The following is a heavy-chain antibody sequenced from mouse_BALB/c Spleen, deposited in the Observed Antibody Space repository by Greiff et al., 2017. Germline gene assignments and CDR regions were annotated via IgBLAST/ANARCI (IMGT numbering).Heavy chain of an antibody. Sequence: EVKLQESGPGLVKPSQSLSLTCTVTGYSITSDYAWNWIRQFPGNKLEWMGYISYSGSTSYNPSLKSRISITRDTSKNQFFLQLNSVTTEDTATYYCARDYGNYRWYFDVWGAGTTVTVSS. CDR3: ARDYGNYRWYFDV. CDR2: ISYSGST. V-gene: IGHV3-2*02. D-gene: IGHD2-1*01. J-gene: IGHJ1*01. CDR1: GYSITSDYA.